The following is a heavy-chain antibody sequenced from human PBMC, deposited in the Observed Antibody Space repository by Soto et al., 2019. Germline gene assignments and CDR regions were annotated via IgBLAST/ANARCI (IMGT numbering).Heavy chain of an antibody. D-gene: IGHD3-3*01. V-gene: IGHV3-33*01. CDR3: ARARGEISLVVPLPRSNVFGVPNDAFDI. J-gene: IGHJ3*02. CDR1: GFTLSIYG. Sequence: GCSMRLSCAASGFTLSIYGMAWVRQAPGKGLEWVAVIWYDGSNKYYADSVKGRFTISRDNSKNTLYLQMNSLRAEDTAVYYCARARGEISLVVPLPRSNVFGVPNDAFDIWGQGTMVTVSS. CDR2: IWYDGSNK.